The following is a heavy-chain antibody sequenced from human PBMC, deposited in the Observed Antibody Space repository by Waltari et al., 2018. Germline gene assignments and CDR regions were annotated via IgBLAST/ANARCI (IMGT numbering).Heavy chain of an antibody. V-gene: IGHV1-24*01. CDR1: GYTLTELS. CDR3: ATGYCSGGSCYSPEYFQH. J-gene: IGHJ1*01. D-gene: IGHD2-15*01. CDR2: LDPEDGET. Sequence: QVQLVQSGAEVKKPGASVKVSCKVSGYTLTELSMHWVRQAPGKGLEWMGGLDPEDGETIYAQKFQGRVTMTEDTSTDTAYMELSSLRSEDTAVYYCATGYCSGGSCYSPEYFQHWGQGTLVTVSS.